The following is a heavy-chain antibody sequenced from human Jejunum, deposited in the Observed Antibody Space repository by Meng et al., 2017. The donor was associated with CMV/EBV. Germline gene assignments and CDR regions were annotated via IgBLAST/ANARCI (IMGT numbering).Heavy chain of an antibody. CDR3: ARGVLEVSNYYYGMDV. J-gene: IGHJ6*02. D-gene: IGHD2-8*02. V-gene: IGHV4-39*01. CDR2: IYYSGTT. CDR1: ISSSSYY. Sequence: ISSSSYYWAWIRQPPGKGLEWIGSIYYSGTTFYNPSLKSRVTISGDMSNNQFSLTLSSLTAADTAVFYCARGVLEVSNYYYGMDVWGQGTTGTVSS.